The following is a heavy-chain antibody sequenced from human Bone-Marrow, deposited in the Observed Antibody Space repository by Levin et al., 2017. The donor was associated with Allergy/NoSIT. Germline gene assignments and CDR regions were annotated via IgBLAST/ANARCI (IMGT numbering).Heavy chain of an antibody. Sequence: ASVKVSCKASGYTFTGYYMHWVRQAPGQGLEWMGRINPNSGGTNYAQKFQGRVTMTRDTSISTAYMELSRLRSDDTAVYYCARNIVVVPAAQGYYYYYDGMDVWGQGTTVTVSS. CDR1: GYTFTGYY. J-gene: IGHJ6*02. V-gene: IGHV1-2*06. CDR3: ARNIVVVPAAQGYYYYYDGMDV. CDR2: INPNSGGT. D-gene: IGHD2-2*01.